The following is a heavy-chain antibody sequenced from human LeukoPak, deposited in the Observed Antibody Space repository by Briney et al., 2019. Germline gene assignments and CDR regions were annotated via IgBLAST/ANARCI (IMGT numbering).Heavy chain of an antibody. D-gene: IGHD3-3*01. V-gene: IGHV3-11*01. J-gene: IGHJ4*02. CDR2: ISSSGTTM. CDR1: VFTFSAHY. CDR3: ASGGVRDY. Sequence: GGSLRLSCAASVFTFSAHYMSWIRQASGKGLEWVSYISSSGTTMYYADSVKGRFTISRDNAKNSLYLQMNSLRAEDTAVYYCASGGVRDYWGQGTLVTVSS.